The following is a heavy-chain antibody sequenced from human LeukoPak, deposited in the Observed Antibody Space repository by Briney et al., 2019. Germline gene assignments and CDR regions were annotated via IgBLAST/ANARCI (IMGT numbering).Heavy chain of an antibody. CDR2: IDHTGTT. J-gene: IGHJ6*03. CDR3: ARGRVSSSTWHSTYYYYFYMDV. Sequence: SETLSLTCSVSDDSITIYYWTWIRPPPGKGLEWIGYIDHTGTTNYNPSLNSRVTISRDTSKNHFSLQLSSVTAADTAVYFCARGRVSSSTWHSTYYYYFYMDVWGKGTTVTVSS. V-gene: IGHV4-59*01. D-gene: IGHD4-11*01. CDR1: DDSITIYY.